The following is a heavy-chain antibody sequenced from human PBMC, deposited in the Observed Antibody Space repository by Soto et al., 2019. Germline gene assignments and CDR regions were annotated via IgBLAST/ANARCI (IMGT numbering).Heavy chain of an antibody. CDR3: AKDAPYYYDSSGYYGPFDY. CDR1: GFTFSIYG. D-gene: IGHD3-22*01. J-gene: IGHJ4*02. CDR2: IWYDGSNK. V-gene: IGHV3-30*02. Sequence: WGSLRLSGAASGFTFSIYGMHWVRQAPGKGLEWVAVIWYDGSNKYYADSVKGRFTISRDNSKNTLYLQMNSLRAEDTAMYYCAKDAPYYYDSSGYYGPFDYWGQGTLVTVSS.